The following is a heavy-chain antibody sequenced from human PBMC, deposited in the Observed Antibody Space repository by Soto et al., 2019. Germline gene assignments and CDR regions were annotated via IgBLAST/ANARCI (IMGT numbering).Heavy chain of an antibody. D-gene: IGHD3-22*01. CDR2: INHIGST. CDR1: VGSFSGYY. J-gene: IGHJ4*02. V-gene: IGHV4-34*01. CDR3: ARGLYYYDSSGYSHFDY. Sequence: SETLSLTCAVYVGSFSGYYWSWIRQRPGKGLEWIGEINHIGSTNYNPSLKSRVTISVDTSKNQFSLKLSSVTAADTAVYYCARGLYYYDSSGYSHFDYWGQGTLVTVSS.